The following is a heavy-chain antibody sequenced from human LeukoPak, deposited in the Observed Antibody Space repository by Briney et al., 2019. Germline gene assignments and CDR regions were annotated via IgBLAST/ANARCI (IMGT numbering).Heavy chain of an antibody. CDR2: ISSNSKYT. CDR1: GFMFSDYF. J-gene: IGHJ4*02. CDR3: ARDNGNKYYFDY. D-gene: IGHD2-8*01. V-gene: IGHV3-11*05. Sequence: PGRSLRLSCAASGFMFSDYFMSWIRQAPGKELEWISYISSNSKYTKYADSVKGRFTISRVNAKKSLYLQMNSLRAEDTAVYYCARDNGNKYYFDYWGQGTLVTVSS.